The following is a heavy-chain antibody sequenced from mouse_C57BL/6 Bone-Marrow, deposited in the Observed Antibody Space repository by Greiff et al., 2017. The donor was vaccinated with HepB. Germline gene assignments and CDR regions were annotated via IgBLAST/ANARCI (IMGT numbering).Heavy chain of an antibody. CDR3: ARIDYYGSSYLYYFDY. V-gene: IGHV8-8*01. CDR1: GFSLSTFGMG. D-gene: IGHD1-1*01. J-gene: IGHJ2*01. Sequence: QVTLKVSGPGILQPSQTLSLTCSFSGFSLSTFGMGVGWIRQPSGKGLEWLAHIWWDDDKYYNPALKSRLTISKDTSKNQVFLKIANVDTADTATYYCARIDYYGSSYLYYFDYWGQGTTLTVSS. CDR2: IWWDDDK.